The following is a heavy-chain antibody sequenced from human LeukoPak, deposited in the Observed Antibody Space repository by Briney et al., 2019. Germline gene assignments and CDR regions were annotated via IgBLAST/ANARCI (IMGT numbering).Heavy chain of an antibody. J-gene: IGHJ6*04. CDR2: IRRKGYGGTT. D-gene: IGHD3-3*01. CDR1: GFTFGDYS. V-gene: IGHV3-49*04. CDR3: TRDHDFWSGPFDV. Sequence: PGRSLRLPCTASGFTFGDYSLSWVRQAPEKGLEWVGFIRRKGYGGTTEYAPSVKGRFIISRDDSKSTAYLQMNSLKTEDTAVYYCTRDHDFWSGPFDVWGKGTTVTVSS.